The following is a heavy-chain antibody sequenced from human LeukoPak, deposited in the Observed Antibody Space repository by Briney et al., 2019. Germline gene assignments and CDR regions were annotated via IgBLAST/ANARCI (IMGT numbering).Heavy chain of an antibody. CDR3: AREPSSGNYNAHFDY. CDR1: GLTVSDNH. CDR2: IYNTGST. Sequence: GGSLRLSCAAFGLTVSDNHMSWVRQAPGKGLEWLSVIYNTGSTYYPDSVRGRFTISRDTSKNTIFLQMNIVRVEDTAVYYCAREPSSGNYNAHFDYWGQGTLVTVSS. D-gene: IGHD1-26*01. V-gene: IGHV3-53*01. J-gene: IGHJ4*02.